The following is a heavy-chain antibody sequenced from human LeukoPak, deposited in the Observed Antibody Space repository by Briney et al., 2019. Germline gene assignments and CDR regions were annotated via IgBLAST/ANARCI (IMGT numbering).Heavy chain of an antibody. J-gene: IGHJ3*02. V-gene: IGHV3-7*01. CDR2: IKQDGSEA. CDR3: ARTPIVCGSGSYSPSDAFDI. D-gene: IGHD3-10*01. CDR1: GFTFSSYW. Sequence: SGGFLRLSCAASGFTFSSYWMTWVRQAPGKGLEWVANIKQDGSEAYYVDSVKGRFTVSRDNAKNSLYLQLNSLGAEDTAVYYCARTPIVCGSGSYSPSDAFDIWGQGTMVTVSS.